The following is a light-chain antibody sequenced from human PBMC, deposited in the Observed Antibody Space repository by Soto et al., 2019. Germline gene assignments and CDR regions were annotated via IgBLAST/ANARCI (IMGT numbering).Light chain of an antibody. CDR2: DVN. V-gene: IGLV2-11*01. J-gene: IGLJ2*01. Sequence: QSALTQPRSVSGSPGQSVTISCTGASGDIGGYNYVSWYQHHPGKAPKLIIFDVNKRPSGVPDRFSGSKSGNTASLTISGLQPEDEAEYYCCSYAGSSLVFGGGTQLTVL. CDR3: CSYAGSSLV. CDR1: SGDIGGYNY.